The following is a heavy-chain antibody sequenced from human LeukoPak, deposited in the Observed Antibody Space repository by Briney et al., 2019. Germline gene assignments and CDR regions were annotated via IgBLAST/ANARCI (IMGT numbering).Heavy chain of an antibody. CDR3: ARGLGYCSGGSCYSLAYGMDV. V-gene: IGHV4-4*07. J-gene: IGHJ6*02. CDR2: IYTSGST. D-gene: IGHD2-15*01. CDR1: GGSISSYY. Sequence: SETLSLTCTVSGGSISSYYWSWIRQPAGKGLEWIGRIYTSGSTNYNPSLKSRVTISVDTSKNQFSLKLSSVTAADTAVYYCARGLGYCSGGSCYSLAYGMDVWGQGTTVTVS.